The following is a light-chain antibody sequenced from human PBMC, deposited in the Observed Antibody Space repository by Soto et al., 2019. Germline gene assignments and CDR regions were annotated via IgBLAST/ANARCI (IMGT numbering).Light chain of an antibody. CDR1: KNDIGVYDF. V-gene: IGLV2-8*01. CDR3: KSYAGSNTYV. Sequence: LTQPPSASRSPGQSVTISCTGTKNDIGVYDFVSWYQHHPGKAPRLIIYEVVQRPSGVPDRFSGSKSGNTASLTVSGLQAADEADYFCKSYAGSNTYVFGSGTKVTVL. CDR2: EVV. J-gene: IGLJ1*01.